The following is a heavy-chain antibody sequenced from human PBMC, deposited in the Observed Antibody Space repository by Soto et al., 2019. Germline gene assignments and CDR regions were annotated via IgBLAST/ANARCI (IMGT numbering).Heavy chain of an antibody. V-gene: IGHV1-18*01. Sequence: QVQLVQSGAEVKKPGASVKVSCKTSGYTFTNHGISWVRQAPGQGLEWMGWISTYNGNTKYAQNLQGRVTMTTDTTTNTAYKELRSLGSGQKAVYYCGPPGDSSGYHSDWGQGTLVTVSS. CDR1: GYTFTNHG. J-gene: IGHJ4*02. CDR3: GPPGDSSGYHSD. D-gene: IGHD3-22*01. CDR2: ISTYNGNT.